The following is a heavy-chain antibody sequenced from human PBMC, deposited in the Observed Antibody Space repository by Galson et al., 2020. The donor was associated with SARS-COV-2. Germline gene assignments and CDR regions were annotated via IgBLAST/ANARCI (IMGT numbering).Heavy chain of an antibody. V-gene: IGHV4-4*02. CDR2: LFHSGYT. D-gene: IGHD2-21*02. CDR1: GGSISSSDW. Sequence: SETLSLTCAVAGGSISSSDWWGWVRPPPGKGLQWRRELFHSGYTNDNPSIKSRVTMSLDTSKNQFSLKLSSVTAADTALYYCSRIIVTACYFSSVDVWGKWTTVTVS. J-gene: IGHJ6*03. CDR3: SRIIVTACYFSSVDV.